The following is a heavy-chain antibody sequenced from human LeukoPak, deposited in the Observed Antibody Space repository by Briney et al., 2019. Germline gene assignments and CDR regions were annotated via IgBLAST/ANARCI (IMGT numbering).Heavy chain of an antibody. CDR3: ARDGEQLVFGYYYYGMDV. CDR2: IWYDGSNK. CDR1: EFTFRSYS. D-gene: IGHD6-6*01. Sequence: PGGSLRLSCAASEFTFRSYSMNWVRQAPGKGLEWVAVIWYDGSNKYYADSVKGRFTISRDNSKNTLYLQMNSLRAEDTAVYYCARDGEQLVFGYYYYGMDVWGQGTTVTVSS. J-gene: IGHJ6*02. V-gene: IGHV3-33*08.